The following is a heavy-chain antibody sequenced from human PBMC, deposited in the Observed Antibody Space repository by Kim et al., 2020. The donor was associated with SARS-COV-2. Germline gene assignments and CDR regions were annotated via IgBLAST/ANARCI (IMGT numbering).Heavy chain of an antibody. D-gene: IGHD3-10*01. CDR3: ARDKAGGSGTYYMGLLFDY. CDR1: GGTFSSYA. Sequence: SVKVSCKASGGTFSSYAISWVRQAPGQGLEWMGGIIPIFGTANYAQKFQGRVTITADESTSTAYMELSSLRSEDTAVYYCARDKAGGSGTYYMGLLFDYWGQGTLVTVSS. V-gene: IGHV1-69*13. CDR2: IIPIFGTA. J-gene: IGHJ4*02.